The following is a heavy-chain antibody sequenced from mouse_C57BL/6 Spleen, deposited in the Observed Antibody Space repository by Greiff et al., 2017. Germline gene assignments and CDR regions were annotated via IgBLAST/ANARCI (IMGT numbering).Heavy chain of an antibody. CDR2: INPSTGGT. J-gene: IGHJ1*03. CDR1: GYSFTGYY. D-gene: IGHD1-1*01. Sequence: EVQLQQSGPELVKPGASVKISCKASGYSFTGYYMNWVKQSPEKSLEWIGEINPSTGGTTYNQKFKAKATLTVDKSSSTAYMQLKSLTSEDSAVYYCASGGTTWGYFDVWGTGTTVTVSS. V-gene: IGHV1-42*01. CDR3: ASGGTTWGYFDV.